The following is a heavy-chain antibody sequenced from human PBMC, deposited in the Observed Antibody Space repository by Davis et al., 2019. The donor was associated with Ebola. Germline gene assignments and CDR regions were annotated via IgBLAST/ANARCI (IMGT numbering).Heavy chain of an antibody. J-gene: IGHJ3*02. Sequence: GESLKISCAASGFTFSSYWMHWVRQAPGKGLVWVSRINSDGSSTSYADSVKGRFTISRDSAKNSLYLQMNSLRAEDTAVYYCVREDFYAFDIWGQGTMVTVSS. D-gene: IGHD2/OR15-2a*01. CDR1: GFTFSSYW. CDR3: VREDFYAFDI. CDR2: INSDGSST. V-gene: IGHV3-74*01.